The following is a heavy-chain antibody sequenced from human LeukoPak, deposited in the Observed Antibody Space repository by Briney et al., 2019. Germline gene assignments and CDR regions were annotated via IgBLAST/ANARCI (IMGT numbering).Heavy chain of an antibody. CDR1: GASVSSGSYY. CDR2: IYYSGST. Sequence: SETLSLTCTVSGASVSSGSYYWSWIRQPPGKGLEWIGYIYYSGSTYYNPSLKSRVTTSVDTSKNQFSLKLSSVTAADTAMYYCARLTTVTTSWFDPWGQGILVTVSS. CDR3: ARLTTVTTSWFDP. J-gene: IGHJ5*02. D-gene: IGHD4-17*01. V-gene: IGHV4-61*01.